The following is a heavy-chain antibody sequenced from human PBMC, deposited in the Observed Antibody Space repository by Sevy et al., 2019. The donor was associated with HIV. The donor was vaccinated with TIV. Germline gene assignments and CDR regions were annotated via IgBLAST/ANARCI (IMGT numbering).Heavy chain of an antibody. CDR3: AGGPAGGKQWREPLKI. Sequence: ASVKVSCKASGYTFTSYDINWVRQATGQGLEWMGWMNPNGGNTGYAQKFQGRVTMTRNTSISTAYMELSSLRSEDTAVYYCAGGPAGGKQWREPLKIWGQGTLVTVSS. J-gene: IGHJ4*02. CDR1: GYTFTSYD. D-gene: IGHD6-19*01. CDR2: MNPNGGNT. V-gene: IGHV1-8*01.